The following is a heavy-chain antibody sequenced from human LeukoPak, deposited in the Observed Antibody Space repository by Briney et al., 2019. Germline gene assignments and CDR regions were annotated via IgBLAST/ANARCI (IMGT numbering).Heavy chain of an antibody. Sequence: ASVKVSCKASGYTFTSYDINWVRQATGQGLEWMGWMNPNSGNTGYAQKFQGRVTITRNTSISTAYMELSSLRSEDTAVYYCARGGGYPFHYYYMDVWGKGTTVTVSS. CDR2: MNPNSGNT. J-gene: IGHJ6*03. V-gene: IGHV1-8*03. CDR1: GYTFTSYD. D-gene: IGHD5-12*01. CDR3: ARGGGYPFHYYYMDV.